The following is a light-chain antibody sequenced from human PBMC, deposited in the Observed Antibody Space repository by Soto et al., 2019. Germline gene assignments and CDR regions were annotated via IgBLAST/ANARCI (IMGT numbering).Light chain of an antibody. V-gene: IGKV4-1*01. CDR2: WAS. J-gene: IGKJ2*01. Sequence: DIVMTQSPDSLAVSLGERATINCKSSQSVLYSAKNKNCLAWYQQKPGQPPKLLIYWASTRDSGVPDRFSGSGSGTDFTLTISSLQAEDVAVYYCQQDYSIPYTFGQGSKLEIK. CDR3: QQDYSIPYT. CDR1: QSVLYSAKNKNC.